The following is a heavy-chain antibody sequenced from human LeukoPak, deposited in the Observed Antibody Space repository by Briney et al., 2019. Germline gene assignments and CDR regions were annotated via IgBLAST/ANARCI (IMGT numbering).Heavy chain of an antibody. V-gene: IGHV3-33*06. D-gene: IGHD3-22*01. J-gene: IGHJ4*02. CDR3: AKDLGGSSGYLYYFDY. CDR2: IWYDGSNK. Sequence: GGSLRLSCAASGFTFSSYGMRWIRQAPGKGLGWGAVIWYDGSNKYYADSVKGRFTISRDNSKNTLYLQMNSLRAEDTAVYYCAKDLGGSSGYLYYFDYWGQGTLVTVSS. CDR1: GFTFSSYG.